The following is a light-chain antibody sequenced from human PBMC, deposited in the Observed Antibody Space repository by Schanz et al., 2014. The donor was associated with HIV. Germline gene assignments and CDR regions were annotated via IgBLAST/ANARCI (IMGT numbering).Light chain of an antibody. J-gene: IGLJ3*02. V-gene: IGLV2-14*03. Sequence: QSALTQPASVSGSPGQSITISCTGTSSDVGNYNYVSWYQQLPGKVPKLMIYDVSNRASGVSNRFSGSKSGNTASLAISGLQSEDEAEYYCSTYTTSKTWVFGGGTKLTVL. CDR3: STYTTSKTWV. CDR1: SSDVGNYNY. CDR2: DVS.